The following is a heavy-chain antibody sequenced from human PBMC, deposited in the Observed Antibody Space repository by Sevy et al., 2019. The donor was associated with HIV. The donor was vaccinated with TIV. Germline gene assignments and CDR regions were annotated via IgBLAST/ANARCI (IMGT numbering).Heavy chain of an antibody. CDR2: IYPSDSDT. J-gene: IGHJ3*02. CDR1: GYSFTSYW. Sequence: GESLKISCKGSGYSFTSYWIGWVRQMPGKGLEWMGIIYPSDSDTRYSPSFQGQVTISADKSISTAYLQWRSLKASDTAMYYCARRTRGYSGYGEDAFDIWGQGTMVTVSS. CDR3: ARRTRGYSGYGEDAFDI. D-gene: IGHD5-12*01. V-gene: IGHV5-51*01.